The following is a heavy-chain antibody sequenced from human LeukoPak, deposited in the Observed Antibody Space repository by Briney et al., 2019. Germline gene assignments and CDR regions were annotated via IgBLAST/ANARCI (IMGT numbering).Heavy chain of an antibody. Sequence: GGSLRLSCAASAFTFSNYDMHWVRHATGKGLEWVSTIDTAGNTCYPDSVKGRFTSSRENAKNSLTLQMNSLRVGDTAVYYCARAKMPGIQTAGRVNYFEFWGQGTLVSVPS. V-gene: IGHV3-13*01. D-gene: IGHD6-13*01. CDR2: IDTAGNT. CDR1: AFTFSNYD. J-gene: IGHJ4*02. CDR3: ARAKMPGIQTAGRVNYFEF.